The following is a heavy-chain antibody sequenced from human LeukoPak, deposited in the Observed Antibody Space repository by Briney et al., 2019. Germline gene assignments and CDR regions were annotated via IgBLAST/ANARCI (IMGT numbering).Heavy chain of an antibody. J-gene: IGHJ4*02. V-gene: IGHV1-24*01. Sequence: ASVKVSCKVSGYTLTELSMHWVRQAPGKGLEWMGGFDPEDGETIYAQKFQGRVTMTEDTSTDTAYMELSSLRYEDTALYYCARLEPSLRGPTFDYWGQGTPVTVSS. CDR1: GYTLTELS. CDR3: ARLEPSLRGPTFDY. D-gene: IGHD4-17*01. CDR2: FDPEDGET.